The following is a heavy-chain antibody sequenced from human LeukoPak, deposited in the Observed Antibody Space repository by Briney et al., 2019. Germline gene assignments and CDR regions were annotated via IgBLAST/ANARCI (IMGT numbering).Heavy chain of an antibody. CDR2: INHSGST. J-gene: IGHJ6*03. CDR3: ARGGGGSSMYYYYYYMDV. V-gene: IGHV4-34*01. D-gene: IGHD1-26*01. CDR1: GGSFSGCY. Sequence: SETLSLTCAVYGGSFSGCYWSWIRQPPGKGLEWIGEINHSGSTNYNPSLKSRVTISVDTSKNQFSLKLSSVTAADTAVYYCARGGGGSSMYYYYYYMDVWGKGTTVTVSS.